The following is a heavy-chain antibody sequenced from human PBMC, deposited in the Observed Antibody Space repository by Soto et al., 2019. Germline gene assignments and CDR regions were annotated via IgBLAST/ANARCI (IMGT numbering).Heavy chain of an antibody. CDR3: ARDTGDPSQYCSGGSCYYRLIDY. Sequence: QVQLVQSGAEVKKPGASVKVSCKASGYTFTSYGISWVRHAPGQGLEWMGWISAYNGNTNYAQKLQGRVTMTTDTSTSTADMELRSLRSDDTAVYYCARDTGDPSQYCSGGSCYYRLIDYWGQGTLVTVSS. V-gene: IGHV1-18*01. D-gene: IGHD2-15*01. CDR1: GYTFTSYG. CDR2: ISAYNGNT. J-gene: IGHJ4*02.